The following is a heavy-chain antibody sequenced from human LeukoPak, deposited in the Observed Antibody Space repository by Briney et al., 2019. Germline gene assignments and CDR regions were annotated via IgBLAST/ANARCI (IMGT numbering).Heavy chain of an antibody. CDR1: GGTISGYY. Sequence: PSETLTLTCTVSGGTISGYYWSWIRQPSGKGLEWIGYIYYSGSTDDHPSLKSRVTMSVDTSKNQFSLKLSSVTPADTAVYYCARRTVGATVFDYWGQGTLVTVSS. CDR3: ARRTVGATVFDY. D-gene: IGHD1-26*01. V-gene: IGHV4-59*08. CDR2: IYYSGST. J-gene: IGHJ4*02.